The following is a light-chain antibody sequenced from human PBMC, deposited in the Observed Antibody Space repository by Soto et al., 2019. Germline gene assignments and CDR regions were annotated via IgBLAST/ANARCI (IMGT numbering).Light chain of an antibody. V-gene: IGLV4-69*01. J-gene: IGLJ3*02. Sequence: QPVLTQSPSASASLGASVKLTCTLSSGHSSYAIAWHQQQPEKGPRFLMKLNSDGSHTKGDGIPDRFSGSSSGTERYLTISSLQSEDEADYYCQTWATGIQLFGGGTQLTVL. CDR1: SGHSSYA. CDR2: LNSDGSH. CDR3: QTWATGIQL.